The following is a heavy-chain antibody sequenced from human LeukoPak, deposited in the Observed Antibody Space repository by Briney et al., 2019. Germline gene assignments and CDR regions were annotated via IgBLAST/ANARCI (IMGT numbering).Heavy chain of an antibody. CDR1: GFIFNSYG. V-gene: IGHV3-30*02. J-gene: IGHJ4*02. D-gene: IGHD6-13*01. CDR2: IRYDGSNK. Sequence: GGSLRLSCAASGFIFNSYGMHWVRQAPGKGLEWVAFIRYDGSNKYYADSVKGRFTISRDNSKNTLYLQMNSLRVEDTAVYYCARTSSSWYWSFDYWGQGTLVTVSS. CDR3: ARTSSSWYWSFDY.